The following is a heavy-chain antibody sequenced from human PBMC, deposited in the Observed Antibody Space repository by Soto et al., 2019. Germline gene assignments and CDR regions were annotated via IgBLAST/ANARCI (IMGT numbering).Heavy chain of an antibody. CDR2: INPSGGST. V-gene: IGHV1-46*01. D-gene: IGHD3-3*01. Sequence: QVQLVQSGAEVRKPGASVKVPCKASGHTSSTYYIHWVRQAPGQGLEWMGIINPSGGSTTYAQKFQGRVTMTRDTSTSTVYMELSSLRSEDTAVYYCALTILRALNWFDPWGQGTLVTVSS. CDR1: GHTSSTYY. CDR3: ALTILRALNWFDP. J-gene: IGHJ5*02.